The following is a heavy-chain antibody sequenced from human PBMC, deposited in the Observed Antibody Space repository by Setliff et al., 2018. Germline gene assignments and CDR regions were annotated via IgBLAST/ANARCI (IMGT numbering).Heavy chain of an antibody. J-gene: IGHJ6*03. Sequence: SETLSLTCNVSGASVSSHYWDWIRQPAGKGLEWLGQIYTSWSTNYNPSLKGRATLSIDASKRQFSLKLTSVTAADTAVYYCARMSGFQYMDVWGKGTTVTVSS. CDR3: ARMSGFQYMDV. D-gene: IGHD3-3*01. CDR1: GASVSSHY. CDR2: IYTSWST. V-gene: IGHV4-4*07.